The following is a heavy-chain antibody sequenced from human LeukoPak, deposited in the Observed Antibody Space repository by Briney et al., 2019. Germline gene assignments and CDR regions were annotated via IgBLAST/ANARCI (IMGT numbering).Heavy chain of an antibody. V-gene: IGHV3-21*01. CDR1: RFTFSSYS. Sequence: GGSLRLSCAASRFTFSSYSMNWVRQAPGKGLEWVSSISSSSSYIYYADSVKGRFTISRDNAKSSLYLQMNSLRAEDTAVYYCARGGGSTWDYWGQGTLVTVSS. CDR2: ISSSSSYI. CDR3: ARGGGSTWDY. D-gene: IGHD3-10*01. J-gene: IGHJ4*02.